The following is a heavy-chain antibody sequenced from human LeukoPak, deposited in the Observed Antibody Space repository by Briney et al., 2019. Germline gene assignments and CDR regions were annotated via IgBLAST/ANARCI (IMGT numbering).Heavy chain of an antibody. D-gene: IGHD5-12*01. V-gene: IGHV1-2*06. CDR3: TRDRGYDYFFDY. CDR2: INPNSGGT. Sequence: ASVKVSCKASGNTFTGYYMHWVRQAPGQGLEWMGRINPNSGGTNYAQKFQGRVTMTRDTSISTAYMELSRLRSDDTAVYYCTRDRGYDYFFDYWGQGTLVTVSS. J-gene: IGHJ4*02. CDR1: GNTFTGYY.